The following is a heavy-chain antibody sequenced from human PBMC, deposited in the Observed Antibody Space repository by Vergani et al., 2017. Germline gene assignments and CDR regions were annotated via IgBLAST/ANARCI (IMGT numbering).Heavy chain of an antibody. V-gene: IGHV3-9*02. CDR1: GFTSAGYA. J-gene: IGHJ5*02. Sequence: EVQLEESGGGLVLPGRSLRLSCVASGFTSAGYAMHWVRPAPGKGLEWVSGISWNSNSRGYADSVKGRFTISRDNDKNSLYFQMNSLRAEDTALYYCAKDLGTSSGGSWFDPWGQGTLVTVSS. D-gene: IGHD6-6*01. CDR2: ISWNSNSR. CDR3: AKDLGTSSGGSWFDP.